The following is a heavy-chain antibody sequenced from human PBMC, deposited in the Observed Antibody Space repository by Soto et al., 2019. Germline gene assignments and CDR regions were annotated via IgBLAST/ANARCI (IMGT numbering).Heavy chain of an antibody. Sequence: PGGSLRLSCAASGFTFSNYEMNWVRQAPGKGLEWVSYISTGGSNIYYADSVKGRFTMSRDNAKNSLYLQMNSLRAEDTAVYYCVKQAHGLDGVAFDYWGQGTQVTVSS. D-gene: IGHD2-15*01. CDR3: VKQAHGLDGVAFDY. CDR2: ISTGGSNI. J-gene: IGHJ4*02. V-gene: IGHV3-48*03. CDR1: GFTFSNYE.